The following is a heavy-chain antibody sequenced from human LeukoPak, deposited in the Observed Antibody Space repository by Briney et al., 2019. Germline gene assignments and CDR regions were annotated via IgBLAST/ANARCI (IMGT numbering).Heavy chain of an antibody. J-gene: IGHJ6*04. D-gene: IGHD6-19*01. CDR2: IKQDGSEK. CDR1: GFTFISYW. Sequence: GGSLRLSCAASGFTFISYWMSWVRQAPGKGREWVANIKQDGSEKYYVDSVKGRFTISRDNAKNSLYLQMNSLRAEDTAVYYCARSLRYDYSSGSGDVWGKGTTVTVSS. CDR3: ARSLRYDYSSGSGDV. V-gene: IGHV3-7*03.